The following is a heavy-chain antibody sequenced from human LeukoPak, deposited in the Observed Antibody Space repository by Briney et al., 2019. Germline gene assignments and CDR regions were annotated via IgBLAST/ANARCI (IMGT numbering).Heavy chain of an antibody. CDR1: GYTFSSYG. D-gene: IGHD3-22*01. CDR2: ISAYNGNT. CDR3: ARNLGYSTLHFDY. V-gene: IGHV1-18*01. J-gene: IGHJ4*02. Sequence: ASVEVSCKASGYTFSSYGISWVRQAPGQGLEWMGWISAYNGNTNYAQKFQVRVIMTTDTYTNTAHMELRSLRSDDTAVYYCARNLGYSTLHFDYWGQGTLVTVSS.